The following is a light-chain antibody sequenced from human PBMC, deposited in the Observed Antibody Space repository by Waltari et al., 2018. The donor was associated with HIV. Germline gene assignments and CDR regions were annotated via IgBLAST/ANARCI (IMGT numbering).Light chain of an antibody. CDR2: RDG. V-gene: IGLV3-1*01. J-gene: IGLJ2*01. CDR3: QAWDSSTAV. CDR1: TMGTKF. Sequence: SYELTHPPSVSVSPGQTASISCSGDTMGTKFISWYQQRPGQSPIMVIYRDGERPSGIPERFSGSNSANTATLTISGTQTIDEADYYWQAWDSSTAVFGGGTKLTVL.